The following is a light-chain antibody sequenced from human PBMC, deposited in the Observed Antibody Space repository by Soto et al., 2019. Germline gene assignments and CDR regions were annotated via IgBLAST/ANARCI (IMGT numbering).Light chain of an antibody. CDR1: RSDVGASDH. CDR2: GAT. V-gene: IGLV2-11*01. CDR3: QSYDSGLSGAL. J-gene: IGLJ2*01. Sequence: QLVLTQPRSVSGSPGQSVTISCTGTRSDVGASDHVSWYQQYADRAPKLLIYGATHRPSGVPERFSGSRSGSSASLDITGLQAEDESFYYCQSYDSGLSGALFGGGTKVTVL.